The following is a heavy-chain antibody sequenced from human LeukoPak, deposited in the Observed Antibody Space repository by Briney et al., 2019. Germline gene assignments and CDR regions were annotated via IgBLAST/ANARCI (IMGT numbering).Heavy chain of an antibody. Sequence: SQTLSLTCAVSGGSISSGGYSWSWIRQPPGKGLEWIGYIYHSGSTYYNPSLKSRVTISVDRSKNQFPLKLSSVTAADTAVYYCASLNYYDSSGRATYFDYWGQGTLVTVSS. D-gene: IGHD3-22*01. V-gene: IGHV4-30-2*01. CDR2: IYHSGST. J-gene: IGHJ4*02. CDR3: ASLNYYDSSGRATYFDY. CDR1: GGSISSGGYS.